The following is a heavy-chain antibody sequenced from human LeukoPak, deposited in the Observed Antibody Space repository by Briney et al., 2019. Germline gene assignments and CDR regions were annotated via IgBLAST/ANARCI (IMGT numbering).Heavy chain of an antibody. J-gene: IGHJ4*02. Sequence: GASVKVSCKASGGTFSSYAISWVRQAPGQGLEWMGGIIPIFGTANYAQKFQGRVTITADESTSTAYMELSSLRSEDTAVYYCARVPISRRLGEPQAVYFDYWGQGTLVTVSS. D-gene: IGHD3-10*01. CDR3: ARVPISRRLGEPQAVYFDY. CDR2: IIPIFGTA. CDR1: GGTFSSYA. V-gene: IGHV1-69*13.